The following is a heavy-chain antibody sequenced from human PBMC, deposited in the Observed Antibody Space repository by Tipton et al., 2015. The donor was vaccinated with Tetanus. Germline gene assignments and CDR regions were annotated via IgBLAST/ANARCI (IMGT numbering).Heavy chain of an antibody. CDR2: ISSTSRYI. J-gene: IGHJ4*02. CDR3: VSGAALDY. CDR1: GFSFRDFG. V-gene: IGHV3-21*06. Sequence: SLRLSCAGSGFSFRDFGMNWVRQAPGRGLEWVSSISSTSRYINYADSVKGRFTVSRDNAKSSLFLQLDSLRDDDTAVYYCVSGAALDYWGQGTLITVSS. D-gene: IGHD6-25*01.